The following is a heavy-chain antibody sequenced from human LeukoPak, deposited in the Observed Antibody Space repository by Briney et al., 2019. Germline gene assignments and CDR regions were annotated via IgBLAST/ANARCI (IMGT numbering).Heavy chain of an antibody. V-gene: IGHV6-1*01. D-gene: IGHD1-26*01. Sequence: SQTLSLTCVITGDSVSSNTAAWNWIRQSPLRGLEWLGRTYYRSKWYNNYAVSVKSRITINPDTSKNQFSLQLNSVTPEDTAVYYCARTLVGANDCWGQGTLVTVSS. CDR2: TYYRSKWYN. CDR1: GDSVSSNTAA. J-gene: IGHJ4*02. CDR3: ARTLVGANDC.